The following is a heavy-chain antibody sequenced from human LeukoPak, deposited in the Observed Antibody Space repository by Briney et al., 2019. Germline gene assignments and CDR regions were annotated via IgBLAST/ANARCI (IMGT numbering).Heavy chain of an antibody. Sequence: GASVKVSCKASGYSFTGYYIHWVRQAPGPGLEWMGWINPNSGDTNYAQKFQGRVTMTRDTSVSTAYMELSSLKSDDTAVYYCARRAAAGQHFDYWGQGTLVTVSS. V-gene: IGHV1-2*02. J-gene: IGHJ4*02. CDR1: GYSFTGYY. CDR3: ARRAAAGQHFDY. CDR2: INPNSGDT. D-gene: IGHD6-13*01.